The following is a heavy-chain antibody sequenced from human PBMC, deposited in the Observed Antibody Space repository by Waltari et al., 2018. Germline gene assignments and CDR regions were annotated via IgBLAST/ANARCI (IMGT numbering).Heavy chain of an antibody. CDR1: GCSISSYY. Sequence: QVQLQESGPGLVKPSETLSLTCTVSGCSISSYYWSLIRQPPGKGLEWIGYIYYSGSTNYNPALKSRVTISVDTSKNQFSLKLSSVTAADTAVYYCASSYYYGSGSYYRVDYWGQGTLVTVSS. CDR2: IYYSGST. V-gene: IGHV4-59*01. D-gene: IGHD3-10*01. CDR3: ASSYYYGSGSYYRVDY. J-gene: IGHJ4*02.